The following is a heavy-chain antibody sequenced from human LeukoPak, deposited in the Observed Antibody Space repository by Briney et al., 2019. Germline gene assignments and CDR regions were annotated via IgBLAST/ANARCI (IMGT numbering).Heavy chain of an antibody. CDR1: RYTFTGYY. CDR3: ARALPYDILTGYLFDY. Sequence: ASVKVSCKASRYTFTGYYMHWVRQAPGQGLDWMGWINPNSGGTNYAQKFQGRVTMTRDTSISTAYMELSRLRSDDTAVYYCARALPYDILTGYLFDYWGQGTLVTVSS. V-gene: IGHV1-2*02. CDR2: INPNSGGT. J-gene: IGHJ4*02. D-gene: IGHD3-9*01.